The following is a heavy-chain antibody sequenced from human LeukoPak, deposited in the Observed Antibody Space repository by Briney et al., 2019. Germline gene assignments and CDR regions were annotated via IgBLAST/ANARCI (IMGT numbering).Heavy chain of an antibody. CDR2: IYYSGST. Sequence: SETLCLTCTASGGSISSYSWSWIRQPPGKGLEWIGYIYYSGSTNYNPYLKGRVTISVDTSKNQFSLKLSSVTAADTAVYYCARGTMVRGVLGYFDYWGQGTLVTVSS. J-gene: IGHJ4*02. CDR3: ARGTMVRGVLGYFDY. CDR1: GGSISSYS. V-gene: IGHV4-59*01. D-gene: IGHD3-10*01.